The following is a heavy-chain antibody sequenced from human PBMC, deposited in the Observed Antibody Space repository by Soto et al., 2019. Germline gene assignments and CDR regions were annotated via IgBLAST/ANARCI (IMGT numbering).Heavy chain of an antibody. D-gene: IGHD3-10*01. CDR1: GDTFTNFG. CDR3: ARVLRGVVNWFDP. CDR2: IATYNNNR. J-gene: IGHJ5*02. V-gene: IGHV1-18*01. Sequence: HLVQSGPEVKKPGASITVSCKTSGDTFTNFGLSWVRQAPGQGLEWMGWIATYNNNRNYAQKFQGRLTLTTDASTSTAYMELKSLGYDDTAGYYCARVLRGVVNWFDPWGQGTLGTVSS.